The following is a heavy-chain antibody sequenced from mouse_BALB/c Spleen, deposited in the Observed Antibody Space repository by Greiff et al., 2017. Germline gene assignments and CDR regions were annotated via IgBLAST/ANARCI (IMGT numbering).Heavy chain of an antibody. V-gene: IGHV3-8*02. D-gene: IGHD3-2*01. CDR1: GDSITSCY. CDR2: ISYSGST. CDR3: ARWDGSDHGWFAD. Sequence: EVQLMESGPSLVKPSQTLSLTCSVTGDSITSCYWNWIRKFPGNTLEYMGDISYSGSTYYNPSLKSRISISRDLSKNQYYLQLNSVTTEETATYYCARWDGSDHGWFADWGQGTLGTVSA. J-gene: IGHJ3*01.